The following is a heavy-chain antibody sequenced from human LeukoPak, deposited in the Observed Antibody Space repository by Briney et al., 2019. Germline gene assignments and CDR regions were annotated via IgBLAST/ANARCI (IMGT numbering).Heavy chain of an antibody. Sequence: PGGSLRLSCAASGFTFSSYAMSWVRQAPGKGLEWVSAISGSGGSTYYADSVKGRFTISRDNSKNTLYLQMNSLRAEDTAVYYCAKNSALGGYDFWSGYYGDYYYYYMDVWGKGTTVTVSS. V-gene: IGHV3-23*01. CDR2: ISGSGGST. D-gene: IGHD3-3*01. J-gene: IGHJ6*03. CDR3: AKNSALGGYDFWSGYYGDYYYYYMDV. CDR1: GFTFSSYA.